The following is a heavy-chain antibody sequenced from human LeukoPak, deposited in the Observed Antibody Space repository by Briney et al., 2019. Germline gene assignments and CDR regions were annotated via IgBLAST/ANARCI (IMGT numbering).Heavy chain of an antibody. J-gene: IGHJ4*02. CDR2: IIPIFGIA. CDR3: AREGVPEYYFDY. CDR1: GGTFSNYA. Sequence: SVKVSCKASGGTFSNYAISWVRQAPGQGLEWMGRIIPIFGIANYAQKFQGRVTITADKSTSTAYMELSSLRSEDTAVYYCAREGVPEYYFDYWGQGTLVTVSS. D-gene: IGHD1-14*01. V-gene: IGHV1-69*04.